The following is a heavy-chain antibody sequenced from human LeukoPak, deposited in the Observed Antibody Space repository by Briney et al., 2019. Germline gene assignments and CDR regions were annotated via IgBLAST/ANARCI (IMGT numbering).Heavy chain of an antibody. V-gene: IGHV3-23*01. CDR3: AKNGDYSGWRLTFES. D-gene: IGHD6-19*01. CDR1: GFTFSTLA. Sequence: GGSLRLSCAASGFTFSTLAMSWVRQAPGKGQEWVSGISGWGRDTFYTDSVKGRFIISRDNSKNTLYLQMNSLRAEDTAVYYCAKNGDYSGWRLTFESWGQGTPVTVSS. CDR2: ISGWGRDT. J-gene: IGHJ4*02.